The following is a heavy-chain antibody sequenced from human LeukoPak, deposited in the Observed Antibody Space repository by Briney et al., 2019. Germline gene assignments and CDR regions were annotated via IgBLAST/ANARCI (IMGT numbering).Heavy chain of an antibody. CDR1: GDSISSSSYY. Sequence: SQTLSLTCTVSGDSISSSSYYWAWIRQPPWKWLEWIGMVSKSGSTYHNPSLESRVTISVDTSRKRFSLKLTSVTAADTAVFYCANLLSGYFHYWGQGTLVTVSS. CDR2: VSKSGST. J-gene: IGHJ1*01. V-gene: IGHV4-39*01. CDR3: ANLLSGYFHY.